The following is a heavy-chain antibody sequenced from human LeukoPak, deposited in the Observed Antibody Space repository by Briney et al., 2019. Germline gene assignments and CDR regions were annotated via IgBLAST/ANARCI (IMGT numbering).Heavy chain of an antibody. CDR1: GYTFTSYY. CDR2: INPSGGST. Sequence: GASVKVSCNASGYTFTSYYIHWVRQAPGQGLEWMGIINPSGGSTSYAQKFQGRVTMTRDTSTSTVYMELSSLRSEDTAVYYCARTYDSSGYNSWFDPWGQGTLVTVSS. J-gene: IGHJ5*02. D-gene: IGHD3-22*01. CDR3: ARTYDSSGYNSWFDP. V-gene: IGHV1-46*01.